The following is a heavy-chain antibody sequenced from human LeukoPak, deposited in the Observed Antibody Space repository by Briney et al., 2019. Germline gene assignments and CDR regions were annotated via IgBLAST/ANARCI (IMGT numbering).Heavy chain of an antibody. Sequence: GGSLRLSCAASGFLYSSYAMTWVRQAPGKGLEWVSDISVGGSNTYYADSVKGRFTISRDNSKATLYLQMNSLRAEDTAIYYCVRNVEGYNDYWGQGTLVTVSS. D-gene: IGHD5-24*01. J-gene: IGHJ4*02. V-gene: IGHV3-23*01. CDR1: GFLYSSYA. CDR3: VRNVEGYNDY. CDR2: ISVGGSNT.